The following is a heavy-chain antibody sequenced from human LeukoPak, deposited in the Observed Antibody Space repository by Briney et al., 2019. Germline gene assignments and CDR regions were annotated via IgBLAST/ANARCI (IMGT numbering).Heavy chain of an antibody. V-gene: IGHV1-8*02. CDR2: MNPNSGNT. CDR1: GYTFTSYG. Sequence: ASVKVSCKASGYTFTSYGISWVRQATGQGLEWMGWMNPNSGNTGYAQKFQGRVTMTRNTSISTAYMELSSLRSEDTAVYYCARTRGRFEGATLKFWGQGTLVTVSS. J-gene: IGHJ4*02. CDR3: ARTRGRFEGATLKF. D-gene: IGHD1-26*01.